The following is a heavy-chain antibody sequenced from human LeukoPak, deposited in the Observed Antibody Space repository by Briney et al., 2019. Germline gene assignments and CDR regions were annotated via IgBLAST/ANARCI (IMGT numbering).Heavy chain of an antibody. CDR3: ARAPYGSGSLDY. V-gene: IGHV3-13*01. J-gene: IGHJ4*02. Sequence: PGGSLGLSCAASGFTFSSYDMHWVRQATGKGLEWVSAIGTAGDTYYPGSVKGRFTISRENAKNSLYLQMNSLRAGDTAVYYCARAPYGSGSLDYWGQGTLVTVSS. D-gene: IGHD3-10*01. CDR1: GFTFSSYD. CDR2: IGTAGDT.